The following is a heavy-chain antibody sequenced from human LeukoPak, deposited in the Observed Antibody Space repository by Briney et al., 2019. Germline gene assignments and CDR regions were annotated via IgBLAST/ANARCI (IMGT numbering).Heavy chain of an antibody. J-gene: IGHJ5*02. V-gene: IGHV3-21*01. CDR2: ISSSSSYI. CDR3: ARDRRGPSRAGYCSSTSCYEVWSDP. Sequence: GGSLRLSCAASGFTFSSYCMNWVRQAPGKGLEWGSSISSSSSYIYYADSVKGRFTISRDNAKNSLYLQMNSLRAEDTAVYYCARDRRGPSRAGYCSSTSCYEVWSDPWGQGTLVTVSS. D-gene: IGHD2-2*01. CDR1: GFTFSSYC.